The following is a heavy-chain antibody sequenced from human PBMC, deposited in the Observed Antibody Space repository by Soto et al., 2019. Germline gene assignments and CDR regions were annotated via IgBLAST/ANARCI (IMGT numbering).Heavy chain of an antibody. CDR2: IDGSGGAT. CDR3: AKNSGWFNS. CDR1: GFPFSSTD. Sequence: VQVLDSGGGLVQPGGSLRLSGAASGFPFSSTDMSWVRQAPGKGLEWVSTIDGSGGATYYADSVRGRFTISRDNSKNTVYLQMSSLRADDTAVYYCAKNSGWFNSWGQGTLVTVSS. V-gene: IGHV3-23*01. D-gene: IGHD3-10*01. J-gene: IGHJ5*01.